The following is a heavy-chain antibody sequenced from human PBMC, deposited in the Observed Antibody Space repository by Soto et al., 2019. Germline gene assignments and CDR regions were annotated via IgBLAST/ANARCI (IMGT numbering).Heavy chain of an antibody. D-gene: IGHD3-9*01. V-gene: IGHV4-4*02. CDR1: GGSISSSHW. Sequence: QVQLQESGPGLVKPSGTLSLTCAVSGGSISSSHWWTWVRQSPGKGLEYIGEISHSGTSNSNPSLKSRVSLSVDKSKNHFSLTLTSVTAAATAVYYCARVVLTITRGAFDAWGQGALGIVSS. CDR2: ISHSGTS. CDR3: ARVVLTITRGAFDA. J-gene: IGHJ3*01.